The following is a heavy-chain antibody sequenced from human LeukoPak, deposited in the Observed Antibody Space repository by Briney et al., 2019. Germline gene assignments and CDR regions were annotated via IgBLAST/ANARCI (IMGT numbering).Heavy chain of an antibody. D-gene: IGHD1-1*01. CDR3: ARVERLGGPAIDY. CDR1: GFTFSSYS. V-gene: IGHV3-21*01. CDR2: ISSSSSYI. Sequence: GGSLRLSCAASGFTFSSYSMNWVRQAPGKGLEWVSSISSSSSYIYYADSVKGRLTISRDNAKNSLYLQMNSLRAEDTAVYYCARVERLGGPAIDYWGQGTLVTVSS. J-gene: IGHJ4*02.